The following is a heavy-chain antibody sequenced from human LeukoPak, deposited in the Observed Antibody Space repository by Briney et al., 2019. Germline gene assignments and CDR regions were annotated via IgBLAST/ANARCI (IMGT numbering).Heavy chain of an antibody. Sequence: SETLSLTCTVSGGSISSSSYYWGWIRQPPGKGLEWIGSIYYSGSAYYNPSLQSRVTISLDTSKNQFSLKLSSVTAADTAVYYCARHNWGNNWFDPWGQGTLVTVSS. D-gene: IGHD7-27*01. CDR3: ARHNWGNNWFDP. J-gene: IGHJ5*02. CDR1: GGSISSSSYY. CDR2: IYYSGSA. V-gene: IGHV4-39*01.